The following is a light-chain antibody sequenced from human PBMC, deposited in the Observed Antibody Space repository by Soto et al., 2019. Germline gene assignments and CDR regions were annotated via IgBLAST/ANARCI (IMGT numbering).Light chain of an antibody. J-gene: IGKJ1*01. Sequence: EVGMTQSPATLSVSSGEGATLSCRASESIGSKLAWYQQRPGQAPRLLINDASTRATGVPARFSGSGSGTEFTLTISSLQSEDFAVYYCHQYDTWPRTFGQGTKVEIK. CDR1: ESIGSK. V-gene: IGKV3-15*01. CDR3: HQYDTWPRT. CDR2: DAS.